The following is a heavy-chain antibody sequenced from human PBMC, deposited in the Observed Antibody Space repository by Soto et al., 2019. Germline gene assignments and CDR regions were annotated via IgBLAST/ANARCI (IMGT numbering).Heavy chain of an antibody. Sequence: GGPVKVSCKASGGIFSNYGFSWVRQAPGQGLEWMGGIIPLFGKPSYAQKFQGRLIISADASTNRAYLDLYSLTTEDAGIYYCALFESDDDVWGSFRSWGQGTPVTVSS. V-gene: IGHV1-69*13. CDR2: IIPLFGKP. CDR1: GGIFSNYG. D-gene: IGHD3-16*01. J-gene: IGHJ5*02. CDR3: ALFESDDDVWGSFRS.